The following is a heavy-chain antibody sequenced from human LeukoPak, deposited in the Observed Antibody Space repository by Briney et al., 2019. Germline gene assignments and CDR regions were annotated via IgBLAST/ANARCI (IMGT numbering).Heavy chain of an antibody. CDR1: GGSISSSSYY. Sequence: PSETLSLTCTVSGGSISSSSYYWGWIRQPPGKGLEWIGSIYYSGSTYYNPSLKSRVTISVDTSKNQFSLKLSSVTAADTAVYYCARELGYCSGTSCYSSGADYWGQGTLVTVSS. J-gene: IGHJ4*02. D-gene: IGHD2-2*02. CDR3: ARELGYCSGTSCYSSGADY. V-gene: IGHV4-39*07. CDR2: IYYSGST.